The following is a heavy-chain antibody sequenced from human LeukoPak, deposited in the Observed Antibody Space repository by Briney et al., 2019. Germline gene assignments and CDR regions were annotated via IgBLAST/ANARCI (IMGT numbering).Heavy chain of an antibody. D-gene: IGHD6-25*01. CDR2: SKNDGSST. CDR3: ARDPETWQAA. Sequence: PGGSLRLSCAVSGFTSSGDWMHWVRQAPGKGLVWVSRSKNDGSSTSYADSVKGRFTISRDNAKNSLYLQMNSLRAEDTAVYYCARDPETWQAAWGQGTLVTVSS. V-gene: IGHV3-74*01. CDR1: GFTSSGDW. J-gene: IGHJ4*02.